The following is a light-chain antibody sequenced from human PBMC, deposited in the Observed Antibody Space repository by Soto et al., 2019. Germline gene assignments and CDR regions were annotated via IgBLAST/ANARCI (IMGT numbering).Light chain of an antibody. V-gene: IGKV1-39*01. Sequence: DIQMTQSPSSLSASVGDRVTLTCRASQSINYLNWYQQESGKAPKLLIYATYNLQSGVPSRFSGSGSGTDFTLTISDLQREDFATYYCQQSDRTPLTFGGGTKVEI. CDR3: QQSDRTPLT. CDR1: QSINY. CDR2: ATY. J-gene: IGKJ4*01.